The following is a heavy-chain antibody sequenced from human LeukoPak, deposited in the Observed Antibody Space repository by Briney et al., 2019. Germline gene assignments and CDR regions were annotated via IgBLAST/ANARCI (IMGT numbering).Heavy chain of an antibody. CDR2: IRSKAYGGTT. Sequence: GGSLRLSCTASGFTFGDYAMSWVRQAPGKGLEWVGFIRSKAYGGTTEYAASVKGRFTISRDDSKSIAYLQMNSLKTEDTAVYYCTRSVGYYDISTGYPWGQGTLVTVSS. D-gene: IGHD3-9*01. CDR3: TRSVGYYDISTGYP. CDR1: GFTFGDYA. V-gene: IGHV3-49*04. J-gene: IGHJ4*02.